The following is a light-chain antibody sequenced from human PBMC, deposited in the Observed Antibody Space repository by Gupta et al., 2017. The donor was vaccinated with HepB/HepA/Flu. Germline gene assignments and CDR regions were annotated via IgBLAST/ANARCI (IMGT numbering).Light chain of an antibody. CDR1: TGAVTSRHF. V-gene: IGLV7-46*01. CDR3: LLSSGGARV. Sequence: QAVVTQEPSLTVSPGGTVTLTCASSTGAVTSRHFPYWFQQKPGQAPRTLVYETSNKHSWTPARFSGSLLGGKAALTLSGAQPEDEAEYYCLLSSGGARVFGGGTKLTVL. CDR2: ETS. J-gene: IGLJ3*02.